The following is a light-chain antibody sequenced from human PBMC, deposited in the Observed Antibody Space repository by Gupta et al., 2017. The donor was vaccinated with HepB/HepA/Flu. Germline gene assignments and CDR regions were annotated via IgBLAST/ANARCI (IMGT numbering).Light chain of an antibody. CDR3: SSYAGSNNLV. CDR2: EVS. Sequence: QSALTQPPSAPGSPGQSVTIPCTGTSSDVGGYNYVSWYQQHPGKAPQLMIYEVSKRPSGVPERFAGSKSGNTASLTGSGLQAEDEADYYCSSYAGSNNLVFGGGTKLTVL. J-gene: IGLJ2*01. CDR1: SSDVGGYNY. V-gene: IGLV2-8*01.